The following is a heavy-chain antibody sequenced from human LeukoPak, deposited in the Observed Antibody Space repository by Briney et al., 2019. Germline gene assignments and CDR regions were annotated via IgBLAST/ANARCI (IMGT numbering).Heavy chain of an antibody. V-gene: IGHV3-33*06. J-gene: IGHJ4*02. Sequence: GGSLRLSCATSGFTFSHYGMHWVRQAPGKGLEWVAVIWSDGTEQYYGDSVKGRFTISRDNSKKTVYLQMNSLRVEDTAVYYCAKDARRGFDFSNSLESWGQGTLVTVSS. CDR1: GFTFSHYG. CDR2: IWSDGTEQ. D-gene: IGHD3/OR15-3a*01. CDR3: AKDARRGFDFSNSLES.